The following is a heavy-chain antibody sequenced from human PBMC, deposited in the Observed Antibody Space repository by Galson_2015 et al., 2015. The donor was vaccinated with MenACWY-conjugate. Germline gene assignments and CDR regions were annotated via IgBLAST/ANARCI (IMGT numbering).Heavy chain of an antibody. D-gene: IGHD1-26*01. CDR2: INPGGSST. CDR3: AKSRGASFYFDS. V-gene: IGHV3-74*01. Sequence: SLRLSCAASGFTFGDYAMSWFRQAPGKGLEWVSRINPGGSSTTYADSVKDRFTISRDNAKNTLYLQMNSLRPEDTAVFYCAKSRGASFYFDSWGQGTLVTVSS. J-gene: IGHJ4*02. CDR1: GFTFGDYA.